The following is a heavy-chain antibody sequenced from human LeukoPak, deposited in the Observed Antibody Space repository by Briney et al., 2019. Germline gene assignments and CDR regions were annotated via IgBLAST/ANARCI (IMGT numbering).Heavy chain of an antibody. Sequence: SETLSLTCTVSGGSISSSSYYWGWIRQPPGKGLEWIGSIYYSGSTYYNPSLKSRVTISVDTSKNQFSLKLSSVTAADTAVYYCARDRGGYRPDYWGQGTLVTVSS. V-gene: IGHV4-39*07. CDR3: ARDRGGYRPDY. CDR2: IYYSGST. J-gene: IGHJ4*02. D-gene: IGHD5-18*01. CDR1: GGSISSSSYY.